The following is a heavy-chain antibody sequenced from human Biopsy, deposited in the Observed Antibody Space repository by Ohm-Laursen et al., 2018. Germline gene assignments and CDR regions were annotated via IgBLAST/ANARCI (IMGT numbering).Heavy chain of an antibody. J-gene: IGHJ3*02. V-gene: IGHV4-59*02. D-gene: IGHD2/OR15-2a*01. CDR2: TYYRGTS. CDR1: GGSVGDYF. CDR3: AAFPFSGGPAFDI. Sequence: GTLSLTCSVSGGSVGDYFLSWIRLVPGKRPEWIGYTYYRGTSENNPSHRSRVTTSVDISRNQFFLNMKSVTGADTAVYYCAAFPFSGGPAFDIWGQGTTVIVSS.